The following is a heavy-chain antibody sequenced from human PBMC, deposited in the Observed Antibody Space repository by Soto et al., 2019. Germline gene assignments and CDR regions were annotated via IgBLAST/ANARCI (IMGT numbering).Heavy chain of an antibody. V-gene: IGHV3-23*01. CDR1: GFTFSDYV. D-gene: IGHD6-6*01. CDR2: IGRGDDK. Sequence: GGSLRLSCEASGFTFSDYVMNWVRQGPGKRLEWVSTIGRGDDKYYADSVKGRFTNSRDTSKNTLFLQMKGLRAEDTALYFCAKDGTTGRQHYFGMDVWGQGTTVTVSS. CDR3: AKDGTTGRQHYFGMDV. J-gene: IGHJ6*02.